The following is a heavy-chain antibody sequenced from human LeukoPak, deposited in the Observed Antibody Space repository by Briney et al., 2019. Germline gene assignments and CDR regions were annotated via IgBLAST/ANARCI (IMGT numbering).Heavy chain of an antibody. CDR2: ISYDGSNK. V-gene: IGHV3-30-3*01. J-gene: IGHJ6*02. CDR3: ANGARPYYYYYGMDV. D-gene: IGHD6-6*01. CDR1: GFTFSSFA. Sequence: GGSLRLSCAASGFTFSSFAMDWVRQAPGKGLEWGAVISYDGSNKYYGDSGKGRFTISRDNSKNTLYLQMNSLRAEDTAVYYCANGARPYYYYYGMDVWGQGTTVTVSS.